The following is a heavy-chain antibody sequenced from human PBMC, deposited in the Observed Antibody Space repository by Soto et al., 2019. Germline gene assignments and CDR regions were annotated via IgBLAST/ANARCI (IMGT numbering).Heavy chain of an antibody. V-gene: IGHV4-4*08. D-gene: IGHD6-19*01. CDR2: VYTSDYT. CDR3: ARDNRQWLGPDFDY. Sequence: SETLALTCSVSVASIRSYYWHWIRQPPGKGLEWIGYVYTSDYTRYSSSLKSRVTISVDTSKSQFYLRLNSVTAADTAVYYCARDNRQWLGPDFDYWCQGILVTVSS. J-gene: IGHJ4*02. CDR1: VASIRSYY.